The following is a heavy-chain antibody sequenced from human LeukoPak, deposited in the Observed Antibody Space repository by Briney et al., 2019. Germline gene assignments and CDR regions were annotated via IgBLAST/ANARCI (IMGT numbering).Heavy chain of an antibody. J-gene: IGHJ4*02. V-gene: IGHV4-31*03. CDR2: IYYSGST. CDR3: ARVVITFYYFDY. Sequence: SETLSLTCTVSGGSISSGGYYWSWIRQHPGKGLEWIGYIYYSGSTYYNPSLKSRVTISVDTSKDQFSLRLISVTAADTAVYYCARVVITFYYFDYWGQGTLVTVSS. CDR1: GGSISSGGYY. D-gene: IGHD3-22*01.